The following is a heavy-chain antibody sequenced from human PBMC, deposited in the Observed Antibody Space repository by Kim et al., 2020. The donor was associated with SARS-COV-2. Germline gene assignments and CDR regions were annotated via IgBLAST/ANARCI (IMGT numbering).Heavy chain of an antibody. CDR1: GYTFTGYY. D-gene: IGHD1-26*01. CDR2: INPNSGGT. Sequence: ASVKVSCKASGYTFTGYYMHWVRQAPGQGLEWMGRINPNSGGTNYAQKFQGRVTMTRDTSISTAYMELSRLRSDDTAVYYCARVWLSVGATMDYWGQGTLVTVSS. J-gene: IGHJ4*02. V-gene: IGHV1-2*06. CDR3: ARVWLSVGATMDY.